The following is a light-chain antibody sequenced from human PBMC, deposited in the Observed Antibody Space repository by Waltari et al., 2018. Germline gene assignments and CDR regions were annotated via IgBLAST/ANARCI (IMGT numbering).Light chain of an antibody. CDR2: AAS. CDR1: QGIGND. J-gene: IGKJ1*01. Sequence: AIQMTQSPSSLSASVVDRVTISCRASQGIGNDLGWYQQKPGIAPKLLIYAASTLQSGVPSRFSGSGSGTDFTLTISSLQPEDFATYYCLQDYKYPRTFGQGTKVEIK. V-gene: IGKV1-6*02. CDR3: LQDYKYPRT.